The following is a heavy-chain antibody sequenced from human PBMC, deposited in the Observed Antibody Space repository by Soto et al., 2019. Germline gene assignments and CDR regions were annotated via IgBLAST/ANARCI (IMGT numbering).Heavy chain of an antibody. CDR2: ISWNSGSI. CDR1: GFTFDDYA. V-gene: IGHV3-9*01. CDR3: AKDAEPGFGEVHWFDP. Sequence: EVQLVESGGGLVQPGRSLRLSCAASGFTFDDYAMHWVRQAPGKGLEWVSGISWNSGSIGYADSVKGRFTISRDNAKNSLYLQMNSLRAEDTALYYCAKDAEPGFGEVHWFDPWGQGTLVTVSS. J-gene: IGHJ5*02. D-gene: IGHD3-10*01.